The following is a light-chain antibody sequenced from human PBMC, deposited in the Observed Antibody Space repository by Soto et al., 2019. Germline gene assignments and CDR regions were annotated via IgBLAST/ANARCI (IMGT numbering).Light chain of an antibody. CDR3: QQFNNWPVT. J-gene: IGKJ3*01. CDR1: QAISSA. Sequence: ANQLTQSPSSLSASVGDRVTITCRASQAISSALAWYQQKPGKPPKLLIYDASTLQSGVPSRFSGTASGTDFTLTLNSLQPEVFATYYCQQFNNWPVTFGPGTKVDIK. CDR2: DAS. V-gene: IGKV1D-13*01.